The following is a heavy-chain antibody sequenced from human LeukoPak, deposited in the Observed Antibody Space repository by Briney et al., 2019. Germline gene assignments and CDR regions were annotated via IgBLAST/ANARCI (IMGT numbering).Heavy chain of an antibody. CDR2: IIPIFGTA. J-gene: IGHJ4*02. V-gene: IGHV1-69*13. D-gene: IGHD3-10*01. Sequence: GASVKVSCKASGGTFSSYAISWVRQAPGQGLEWMGGIIPIFGTANYAQKFQGRVTITADESTSTAYMELSSLRSEDTAVYYCACGAGSGRQPYYFDYRGQGTLVTVSS. CDR1: GGTFSSYA. CDR3: ACGAGSGRQPYYFDY.